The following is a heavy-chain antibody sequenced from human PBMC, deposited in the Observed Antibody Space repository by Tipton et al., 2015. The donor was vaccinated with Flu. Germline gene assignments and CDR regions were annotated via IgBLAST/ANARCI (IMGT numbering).Heavy chain of an antibody. J-gene: IGHJ4*02. CDR1: GGSISSYY. V-gene: IGHV4-4*07. Sequence: TLSLTCTVSGGSISSYYWSWIRQPAGKGLEWIGRIYTSGSTNYNPSLKSRVTMSVDTSKNQFSLKLSSVTAADTAVYYCARGLPHRYSGSYSWPLLWGQGTLVTVSS. CDR2: IYTSGST. D-gene: IGHD1-26*01. CDR3: ARGLPHRYSGSYSWPLL.